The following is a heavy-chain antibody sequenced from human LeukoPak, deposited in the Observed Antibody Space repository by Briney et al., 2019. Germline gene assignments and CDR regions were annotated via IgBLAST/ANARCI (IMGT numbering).Heavy chain of an antibody. V-gene: IGHV3-23*01. D-gene: IGHD4-17*01. CDR2: ISGSGGST. CDR3: AKAGYGDYGISFY. Sequence: GGSLRLSCAASGLTFSSYAMSWVRQAPGKGLGWVSAISGSGGSTYYADSVKGRFTISRDNSKNTLYLQMNSLRAEDTAVYYCAKAGYGDYGISFYWGQGTLVTVSS. CDR1: GLTFSSYA. J-gene: IGHJ4*02.